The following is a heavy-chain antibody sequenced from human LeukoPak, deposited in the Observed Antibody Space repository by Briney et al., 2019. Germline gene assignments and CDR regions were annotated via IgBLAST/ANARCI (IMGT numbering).Heavy chain of an antibody. J-gene: IGHJ4*02. Sequence: SETLSLTCTVSGGSISSYYWSWIRQPPGKGLEWIGYIYYSGSTNYNPSLKSRVTISVDTSKNQFSLKLSSVTAADTAVYYCARNVATISGGDYWGQGTLVTVSS. CDR2: IYYSGST. CDR1: GGSISSYY. V-gene: IGHV4-59*08. D-gene: IGHD5-12*01. CDR3: ARNVATISGGDY.